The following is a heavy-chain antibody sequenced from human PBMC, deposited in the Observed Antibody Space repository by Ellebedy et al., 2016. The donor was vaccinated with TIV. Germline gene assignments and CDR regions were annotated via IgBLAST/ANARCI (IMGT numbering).Heavy chain of an antibody. CDR1: GFTFSNFV. J-gene: IGHJ4*02. CDR2: IWYDGSDQ. Sequence: PGGSLRLSCAGSGFTFSNFVMNWVRQAPGKGLEWVAVIWYDGSDQYYADSVKGRFTVSRDNSKNTLYLQMNSLRAEDTAVYYCARDIGYPSGDFDYWGQGTLVTVSS. CDR3: ARDIGYPSGDFDY. D-gene: IGHD1-26*01. V-gene: IGHV3-33*08.